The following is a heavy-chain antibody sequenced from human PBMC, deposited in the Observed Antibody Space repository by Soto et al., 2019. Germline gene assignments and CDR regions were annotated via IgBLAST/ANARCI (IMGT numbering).Heavy chain of an antibody. CDR2: VFHTGDT. CDR1: GDSISSSVW. J-gene: IGHJ4*02. D-gene: IGHD7-27*01. Sequence: SETLSLTCAVSGDSISSSVWWTWVRQPPGKGLEWIGEVFHTGDTYFNPSLRSRVAMSVDKSTNGFSLKVTSVTAADTAIYYCARKAWVRFDYWGQGALVTV. CDR3: ARKAWVRFDY. V-gene: IGHV4-4*02.